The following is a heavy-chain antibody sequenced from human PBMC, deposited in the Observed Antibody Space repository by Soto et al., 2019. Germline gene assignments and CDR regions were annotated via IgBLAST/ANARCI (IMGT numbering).Heavy chain of an antibody. CDR3: ARDREYYYDSSGNYYYHYGMDV. CDR1: GYTFTNYG. CDR2: ISGYNGNT. V-gene: IGHV1-18*04. Sequence: QVQLVESGAEVKKPGASVKVSCKASGYTFTNYGISWVRQAPGQGLEWMGWISGYNGNTKYAQKFQGRVTMTTNTTTKTAYMDLRSLRSDDTAVYYCARDREYYYDSSGNYYYHYGMDVWGQGTTVTVS. J-gene: IGHJ6*02. D-gene: IGHD3-22*01.